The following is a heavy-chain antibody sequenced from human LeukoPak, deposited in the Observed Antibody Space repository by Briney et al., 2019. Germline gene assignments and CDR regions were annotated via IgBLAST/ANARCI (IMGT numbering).Heavy chain of an antibody. V-gene: IGHV3-23*01. CDR1: GFTFSSYG. CDR3: AKDPRNYDILTGYFDY. D-gene: IGHD3-9*01. Sequence: GGTLRLSCAASGFTFSSYGMSWVRQAPGKGLEWVSAISGSGGSTYYADSVKGRFTTSRDNSKNTLYLQMNSLRAEDTAVYYCAKDPRNYDILTGYFDYWGQGTLVTVSS. J-gene: IGHJ4*02. CDR2: ISGSGGST.